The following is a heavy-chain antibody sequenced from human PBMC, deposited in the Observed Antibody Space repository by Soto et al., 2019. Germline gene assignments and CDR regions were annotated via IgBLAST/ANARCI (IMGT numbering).Heavy chain of an antibody. CDR3: AKHHISLIVVKNAFAF. V-gene: IGHV3-23*01. J-gene: IGHJ3*01. CDR1: GFSFSDIA. CDR2: ISDSGSTT. Sequence: GGSLRLSCAASGFSFSDIAMTWVRQAPGKGLEWVSSISDSGSTTYYADSVKGRFTISRDNSNNTLYLQMNTLRADDTAVYYCAKHHISLIVVKNAFAFWRQRTVVTVSS. D-gene: IGHD2-21*01.